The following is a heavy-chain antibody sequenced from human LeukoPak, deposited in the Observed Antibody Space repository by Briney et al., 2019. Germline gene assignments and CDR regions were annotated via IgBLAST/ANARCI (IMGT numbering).Heavy chain of an antibody. J-gene: IGHJ4*02. CDR2: ISGSSVST. Sequence: GGSLRLSCAASGFTFSSYAMSWVRQAPGKGLEWVSGISGSSVSTFYVDSVKGRFTISRDNSKNTLYLQMDSLRAEDTATYYCAKEFCSGSYDVGYWGQGTLVTVSS. D-gene: IGHD2-15*01. CDR1: GFTFSSYA. CDR3: AKEFCSGSYDVGY. V-gene: IGHV3-23*01.